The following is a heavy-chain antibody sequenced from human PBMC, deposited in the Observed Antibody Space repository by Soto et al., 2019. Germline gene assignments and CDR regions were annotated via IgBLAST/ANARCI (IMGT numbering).Heavy chain of an antibody. J-gene: IGHJ4*02. CDR3: ARETDDFNNGAHEL. CDR1: GYIFTGYY. CDR2: IIPHSGET. Sequence: QVQLVQSGAEVKRPGASVKVSFKASGYIFTGYYMHWVRQAPGQGLEWMGWIIPHSGETNYAQKFQARVTLTRDTSISTTYMQRIGLTSDDTAVYYCARETDDFNNGAHELWGQGTLVTVSS. D-gene: IGHD4-4*01. V-gene: IGHV1-2*02.